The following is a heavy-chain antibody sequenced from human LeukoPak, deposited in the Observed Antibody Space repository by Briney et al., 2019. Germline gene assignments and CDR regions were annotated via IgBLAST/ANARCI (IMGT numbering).Heavy chain of an antibody. Sequence: GGSLRLSCAASGFTFSNAWMSWVRQAPGKGLEWVGRIKSKTDGGTTDYAAPVKGRFTISRDDSKNTLYLQMNSLKTEDTAVYYCAGARGSYSFADWGKGTLVTVSS. CDR2: IKSKTDGGTT. V-gene: IGHV3-15*01. D-gene: IGHD1-26*01. CDR3: AGARGSYSFAD. CDR1: GFTFSNAW. J-gene: IGHJ4*02.